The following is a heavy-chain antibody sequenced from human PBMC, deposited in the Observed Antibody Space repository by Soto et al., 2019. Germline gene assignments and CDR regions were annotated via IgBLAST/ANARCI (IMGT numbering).Heavy chain of an antibody. CDR2: IYPGDSDT. Sequence: GESLKISCXGSGYSFTSYWIGWVRQMPGKGLEWMGIIYPGDSDTRYSPSFQGQVTISADKSISTAYLQWSSLKASDTAMYYCARSPRNYYDSSGYYSGNWFDPWGQGTLVTVSS. CDR1: GYSFTSYW. V-gene: IGHV5-51*01. J-gene: IGHJ5*02. D-gene: IGHD3-22*01. CDR3: ARSPRNYYDSSGYYSGNWFDP.